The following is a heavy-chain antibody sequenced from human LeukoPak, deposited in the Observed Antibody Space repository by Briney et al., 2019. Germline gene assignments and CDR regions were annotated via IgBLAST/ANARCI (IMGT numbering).Heavy chain of an antibody. J-gene: IGHJ4*02. Sequence: AGGSLRLSCAASGFTFSSSAMSWVRQAPGKGLEWVSAISNNGGYTYYADSVKGRFTISRDNSKNTLYLQMNSLRAEDTAVYYCARAYSSGWYGDFDYWGQGTLVTVSS. CDR2: ISNNGGYT. CDR3: ARAYSSGWYGDFDY. CDR1: GFTFSSSA. V-gene: IGHV3-23*01. D-gene: IGHD6-19*01.